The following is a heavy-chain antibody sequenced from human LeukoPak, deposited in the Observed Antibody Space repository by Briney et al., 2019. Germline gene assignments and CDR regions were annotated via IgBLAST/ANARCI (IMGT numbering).Heavy chain of an antibody. Sequence: GGSLRLSCAAPGFTFSSYAMSWVPQAPGKGLEWVSAINGSGGRTYYADSVKGRFTISRDNSKNKLYLQMNSLRAEDTAVYYCAKDHYRHFDCWGQGTLVTVPS. D-gene: IGHD1-14*01. CDR3: AKDHYRHFDC. CDR2: INGSGGRT. V-gene: IGHV3-23*01. J-gene: IGHJ4*02. CDR1: GFTFSSYA.